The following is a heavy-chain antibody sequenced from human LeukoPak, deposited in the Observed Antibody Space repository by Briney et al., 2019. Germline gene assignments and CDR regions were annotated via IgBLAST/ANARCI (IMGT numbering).Heavy chain of an antibody. Sequence: PGGSLRLSCAASGFTFSSYSMNWVRQAPGKGLEWVSYISSSSGTIYYADSVKGRFTISRDNAKNSLYLQMNSLRAEDTAVYYCARRWTPPDYWGQGTLVTVSS. J-gene: IGHJ4*02. CDR1: GFTFSSYS. CDR3: ARRWTPPDY. D-gene: IGHD3/OR15-3a*01. V-gene: IGHV3-48*04. CDR2: ISSSSGTI.